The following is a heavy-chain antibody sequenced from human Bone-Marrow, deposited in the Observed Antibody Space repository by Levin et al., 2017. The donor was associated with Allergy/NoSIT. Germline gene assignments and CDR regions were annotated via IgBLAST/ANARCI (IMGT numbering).Heavy chain of an antibody. CDR1: GYTFTSYA. J-gene: IGHJ4*02. D-gene: IGHD1-1*01. Sequence: AASVKVSCKASGYTFTSYAMNWVRQAPGQGLEWMGWINTNTGNPTYAQGFTGRFVFSLDTSVSTAYLQISSLKAEHTAVYYCASVGPANRNERRYDVGGQGTLVTVSS. V-gene: IGHV7-4-1*02. CDR3: ASVGPANRNERRYDV. CDR2: INTNTGNP.